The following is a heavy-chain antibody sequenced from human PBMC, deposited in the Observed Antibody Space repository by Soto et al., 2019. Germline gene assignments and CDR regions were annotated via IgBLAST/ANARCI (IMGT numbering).Heavy chain of an antibody. CDR3: ARRGAYSYGYFDY. CDR1: GGSISSSSYY. CDR2: IYYSGST. Sequence: SETLSLTCTVSGGSISSSSYYWGWIRQPPGKGLEWIGSIYYSGSTYYNPSLKSRVTISVDTSKNQFSLKLSSVTAADTAVYYCARRGAYSYGYFDYWGQGTLVTVSS. J-gene: IGHJ4*02. D-gene: IGHD5-18*01. V-gene: IGHV4-39*01.